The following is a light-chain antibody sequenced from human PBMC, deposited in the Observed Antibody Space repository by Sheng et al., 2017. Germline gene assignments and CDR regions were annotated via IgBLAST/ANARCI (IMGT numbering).Light chain of an antibody. CDR1: QGISSW. CDR2: KAS. J-gene: IGKJ1*01. Sequence: DIQMTQSPSSVSASVGDRVTITCRAIQGISSWLAWYQQKPGKAPKLLIYKASSLESGVPSRFSGSGSGTEFTLTISSLQPDDFATYYCQQYNSYSWTFGQGTKVEIK. CDR3: QQYNSYSWT. V-gene: IGKV1-5*03.